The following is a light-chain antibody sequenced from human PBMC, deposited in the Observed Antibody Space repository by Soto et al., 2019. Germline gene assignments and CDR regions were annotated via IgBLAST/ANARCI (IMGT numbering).Light chain of an antibody. Sequence: QSALTQPASVSGSPGQSITISCTGTSSDIGGYKYVSWYQQHPGKAPKLIIYEVTNRPSGVSNRFSGSKSGNTASLTISGLQAEDEADYYCNSYTTNSNRVFGTGTKLTVL. J-gene: IGLJ1*01. CDR2: EVT. CDR3: NSYTTNSNRV. V-gene: IGLV2-14*01. CDR1: SSDIGGYKY.